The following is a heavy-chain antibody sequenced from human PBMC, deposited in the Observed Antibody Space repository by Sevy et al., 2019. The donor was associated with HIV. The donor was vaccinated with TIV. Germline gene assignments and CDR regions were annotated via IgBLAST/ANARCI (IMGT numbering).Heavy chain of an antibody. CDR2: FSARSYHI. D-gene: IGHD5-18*01. CDR3: ARDGGYTYGRPYSFDS. CDR1: GFTFNTYS. Sequence: GGSLRLSCAASGFTFNTYSMNWVRQAPGKGLEWVSYFSARSYHIYYGDSVKGRFTISRDNAENSLYLQMNSLRDEDPAVYYCARDGGYTYGRPYSFDSWGQGTLVTVSS. V-gene: IGHV3-48*02. J-gene: IGHJ4*02.